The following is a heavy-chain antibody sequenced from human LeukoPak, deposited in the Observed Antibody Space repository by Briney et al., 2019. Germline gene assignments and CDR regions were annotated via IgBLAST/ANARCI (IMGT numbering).Heavy chain of an antibody. V-gene: IGHV4-38-2*02. CDR3: ARRCIRVVRGFNYMDV. CDR1: GYSISSGYF. CDR2: VYHVGTT. Sequence: SETLSLTCTVSGYSISSGYFWGWIRQPPGKGLEWIGVYHVGTTDYNPSLKSRVTISVDRSKSQMSLKLSSVTAADTAVYYCARRCIRVVRGFNYMDVWGKGTTVTISS. J-gene: IGHJ6*03. D-gene: IGHD3-10*01.